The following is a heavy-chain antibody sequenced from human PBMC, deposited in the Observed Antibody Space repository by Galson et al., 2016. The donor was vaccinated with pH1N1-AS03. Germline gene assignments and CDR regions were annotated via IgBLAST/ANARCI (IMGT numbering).Heavy chain of an antibody. CDR1: GYVFGSNR. Sequence: SVKVSCKASGYVFGSNRISWVRQAPGQGLEWMGWISVYNGNTNHAQNLQGRVTMSTDTSTTTAYMELRSLTSDDTAVYYCARQTMVHYFDYWGQGTLVTVSS. J-gene: IGHJ4*02. CDR2: ISVYNGNT. V-gene: IGHV1-18*01. CDR3: ARQTMVHYFDY. D-gene: IGHD3-10*01.